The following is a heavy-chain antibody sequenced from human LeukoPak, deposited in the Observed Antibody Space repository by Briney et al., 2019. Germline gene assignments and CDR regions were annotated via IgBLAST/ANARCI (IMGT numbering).Heavy chain of an antibody. V-gene: IGHV3-73*01. CDR3: TIYSGSFPDAFDI. CDR2: IRSKASSFAT. D-gene: IGHD1-26*01. Sequence: QPGGSLRLSCAASGFTFSGSAMHWVRQASGKGLEWVGHIRSKASSFATAYGVSVKGRFAISRDDSKNTAYLQMSSLKIEDTAVYYCTIYSGSFPDAFDIWGQGTMVTVSS. J-gene: IGHJ3*02. CDR1: GFTFSGSA.